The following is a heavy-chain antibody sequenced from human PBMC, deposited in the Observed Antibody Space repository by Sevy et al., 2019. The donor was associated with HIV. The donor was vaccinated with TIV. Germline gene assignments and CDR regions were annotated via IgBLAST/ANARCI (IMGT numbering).Heavy chain of an antibody. Sequence: GGSLRLSCAASGFTFSFYSMNWVRQAPGKGLEWVSSISSSGSNIYYADSVKGRLTISRENANNSLYLQMNSLRPEDTAVYYCARMSSPDDYWGQGTLVTVSS. V-gene: IGHV3-21*01. CDR2: ISSSGSNI. J-gene: IGHJ4*02. CDR3: ARMSSPDDY. CDR1: GFTFSFYS.